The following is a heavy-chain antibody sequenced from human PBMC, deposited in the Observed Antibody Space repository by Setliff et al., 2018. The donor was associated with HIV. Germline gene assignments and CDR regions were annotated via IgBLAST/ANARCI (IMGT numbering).Heavy chain of an antibody. J-gene: IGHJ5*02. Sequence: GASVKVSCKISGYIFSHYGVTWVRQAPGQGLEYMGYISGYTGITHYAQSFQGRVTMTTDPSKYTAYIELRSLKYDDTAVYYCARDAGTGGPGRWVDPWGQGTMVTVSS. V-gene: IGHV1-18*01. CDR2: ISGYTGIT. D-gene: IGHD1-1*01. CDR1: GYIFSHYG. CDR3: ARDAGTGGPGRWVDP.